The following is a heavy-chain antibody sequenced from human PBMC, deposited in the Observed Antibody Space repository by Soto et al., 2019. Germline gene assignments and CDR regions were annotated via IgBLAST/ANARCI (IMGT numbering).Heavy chain of an antibody. Sequence: ASVKVSCKASGYTFTAYTMHWVRQAPGQRLEWMGWINAGNGNTKYSQKFQGRVTITRDTSASTAYMELSSLRSEDTAVYYCARDGSSSWYSDYNWFDPWSQGTLVTVPS. CDR3: ARDGSSSWYSDYNWFDP. CDR2: INAGNGNT. J-gene: IGHJ5*02. D-gene: IGHD6-13*01. CDR1: GYTFTAYT. V-gene: IGHV1-3*01.